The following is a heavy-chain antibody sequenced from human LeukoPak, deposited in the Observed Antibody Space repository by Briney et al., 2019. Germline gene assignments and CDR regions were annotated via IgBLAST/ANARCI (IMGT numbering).Heavy chain of an antibody. D-gene: IGHD5-18*01. Sequence: SETLSLTCTVSGGSITTSRYYWGWIRQPPGKVLEWIGSAFHGGNSYYNPSLKSRVTVSVDTSYNQFSLRLTSVTAADTALYYCARQAEGSSSGPYFFDYWGQGTLVTVSS. J-gene: IGHJ4*02. CDR3: ARQAEGSSSGPYFFDY. V-gene: IGHV4-39*01. CDR2: AFHGGNS. CDR1: GGSITTSRYY.